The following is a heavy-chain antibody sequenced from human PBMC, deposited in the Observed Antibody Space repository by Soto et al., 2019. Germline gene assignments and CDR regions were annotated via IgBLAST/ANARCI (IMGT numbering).Heavy chain of an antibody. J-gene: IGHJ4*01. CDR3: ETKAVPRPWYDY. Sequence: PGEGLKISGEGSGYSFTNDWIAWVRQMPGKGREWMGVIYPGDADTMYSPSFQRQVTFSADKPIPTAYLQWSSLKASDTAIYYCETKAVPRPWYDYWGQGTPVTVSS. V-gene: IGHV5-51*01. CDR2: IYPGDADT. CDR1: GYSFTNDW. D-gene: IGHD2-15*01.